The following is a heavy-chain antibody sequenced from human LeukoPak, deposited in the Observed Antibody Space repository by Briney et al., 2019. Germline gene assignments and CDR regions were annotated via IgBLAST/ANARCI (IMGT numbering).Heavy chain of an antibody. D-gene: IGHD2-2*01. J-gene: IGHJ6*02. Sequence: ASVKVSCKASGCTFTSYDINRVRQATGQGLEWMGWMNPNSGNTRYAQKFQGRVTMTRNTSISTAYMELSSLRSEDTAVYYCARPGALDCSSTSCFGYYYYGMDVWGQGTTFTVSS. CDR1: GCTFTSYD. V-gene: IGHV1-8*01. CDR3: ARPGALDCSSTSCFGYYYYGMDV. CDR2: MNPNSGNT.